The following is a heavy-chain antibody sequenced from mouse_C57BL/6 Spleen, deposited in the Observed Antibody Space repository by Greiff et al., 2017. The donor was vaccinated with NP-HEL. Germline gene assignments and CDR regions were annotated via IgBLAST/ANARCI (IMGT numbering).Heavy chain of an antibody. D-gene: IGHD2-1*01. CDR1: GFTFSSYT. J-gene: IGHJ2*01. CDR3: ARHHGNTYYFDY. V-gene: IGHV5-9*01. CDR2: ISGGGGNT. Sequence: EVMLVESGGGLVKPGGSLKLSCAASGFTFSSYTMSWVRQTPEKRLEWVATISGGGGNTYYPDSVKGRFTISRDNAKNTLYLQMSSLRSEDTALYYCARHHGNTYYFDYWGQGTTLTVSS.